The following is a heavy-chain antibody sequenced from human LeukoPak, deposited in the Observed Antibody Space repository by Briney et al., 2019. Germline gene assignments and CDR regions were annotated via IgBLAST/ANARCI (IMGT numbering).Heavy chain of an antibody. V-gene: IGHV3-23*01. CDR2: ISGSGGST. CDR1: GFTFSSYA. Sequence: PGGSLRLSCAASGFTFSSYAMSWVRQAPGKGLEWVSAISGSGGSTYYADSVKGRFTISRDNSKNTLYLQMNSLRAEDTAVYYCAKGNRILYKYGSGETGPLDYWGQGTLVTVSS. J-gene: IGHJ4*02. D-gene: IGHD3-10*01. CDR3: AKGNRILYKYGSGETGPLDY.